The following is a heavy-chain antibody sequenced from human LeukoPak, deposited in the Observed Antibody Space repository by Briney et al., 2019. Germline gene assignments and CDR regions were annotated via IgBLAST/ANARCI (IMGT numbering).Heavy chain of an antibody. CDR1: GLTFRSFS. J-gene: IGHJ4*02. CDR3: ARMPQQLVIYFFDY. CDR2: IKQDGSEK. V-gene: IGHV3-7*05. D-gene: IGHD6-13*01. Sequence: GGSLRLSCAASGLTFRSFSMSWVRQAPGKGLEWVANIKQDGSEKKYVDSVKGRFTISRDNAKNSLYLQMNSLRAEDTAVYYCARMPQQLVIYFFDYWGQGTLVTVSS.